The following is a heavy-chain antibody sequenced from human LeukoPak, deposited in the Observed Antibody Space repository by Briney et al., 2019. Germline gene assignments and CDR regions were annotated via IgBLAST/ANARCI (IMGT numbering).Heavy chain of an antibody. V-gene: IGHV4-4*02. Sequence: PSETLSLTCAVSGGSISSSNWWSWVRQPPGKGLEWIGEINHSGSTNYNPSLKSRVTISVDTSKNQFSLKLSSVTAADTAVYYCARVSGGHSSGYYWRWFDPWGQGTLVTVSS. CDR3: ARVSGGHSSGYYWRWFDP. J-gene: IGHJ5*02. D-gene: IGHD3-22*01. CDR1: GGSISSSNW. CDR2: INHSGST.